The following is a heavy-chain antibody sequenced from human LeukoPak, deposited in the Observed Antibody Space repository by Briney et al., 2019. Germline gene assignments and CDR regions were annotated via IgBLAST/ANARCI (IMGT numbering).Heavy chain of an antibody. CDR2: IAYDGSRA. CDR3: TRYKNDHFDY. D-gene: IGHD1-14*01. Sequence: GGSLRLSCAGSGFTFGGYGMHWFRQTPGKGLEWVAVIAYDGSRAFYADSVKGRFTISRDNSKNTMSVQMDDVRAEDTAVYYCTRYKNDHFDYWGQGTLVTVSP. J-gene: IGHJ4*02. V-gene: IGHV3-33*01. CDR1: GFTFGGYG.